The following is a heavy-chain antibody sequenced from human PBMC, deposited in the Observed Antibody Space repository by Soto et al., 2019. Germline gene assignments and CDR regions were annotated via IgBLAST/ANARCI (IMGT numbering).Heavy chain of an antibody. CDR1: GCSISSYY. J-gene: IGHJ5*02. CDR3: ARGMSSSWYIGWFDP. Sequence: SATLSLTCTVSGCSISSYYWSWTRKPPGKGLEWIGYIYYSGSTNYNPSLKSRVTISVDTSKNQFSLKLSSVTAADTAVYYCARGMSSSWYIGWFDPWGQGTLVTVSS. D-gene: IGHD6-13*01. CDR2: IYYSGST. V-gene: IGHV4-59*01.